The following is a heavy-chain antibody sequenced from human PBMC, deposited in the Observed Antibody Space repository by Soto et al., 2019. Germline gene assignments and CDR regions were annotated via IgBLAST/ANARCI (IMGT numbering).Heavy chain of an antibody. CDR2: ISWKYDK. Sequence: ITLKESGPTLVKPTQTLTLTCTYSGVSLTTSGAGVGWNRQPPGKALERLALISWKYDKRYNPGLESRLTITNDTSKSQVRLILANAASVDTATYFCSHRYGGGCYRWYFYSWCQGPLVLVSS. D-gene: IGHD2-21*02. J-gene: IGHJ4*02. V-gene: IGHV2-5*01. CDR1: GVSLTTSGAG. CDR3: SHRYGGGCYRWYFYS.